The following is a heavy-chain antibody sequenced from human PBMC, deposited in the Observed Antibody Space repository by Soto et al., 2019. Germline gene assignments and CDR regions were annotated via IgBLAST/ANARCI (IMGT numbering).Heavy chain of an antibody. Sequence: QLQLQESGPGLVKTSETLSLTCIVSGDSISSSSYYWGWIRQPPGKGLEWIGSVYFSGTTNYNSALKRRVTISVDTSKNQFSLKVNSVTAADTAVYYCARVRRSGWYLDSWGQGTQVTVSS. CDR3: ARVRRSGWYLDS. D-gene: IGHD6-19*01. J-gene: IGHJ4*02. CDR1: GDSISSSSYY. CDR2: VYFSGTT. V-gene: IGHV4-39*01.